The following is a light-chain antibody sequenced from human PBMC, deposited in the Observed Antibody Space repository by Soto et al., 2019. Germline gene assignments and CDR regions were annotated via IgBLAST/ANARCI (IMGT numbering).Light chain of an antibody. J-gene: IGKJ4*01. CDR1: QSVGVY. CDR3: QQRSSWPLT. CDR2: DAS. V-gene: IGKV3-11*01. Sequence: EIVLTQSPGTLSLSPGERATLSCRASQSVGVYLGWYHQKPGQAPRLLIYDASKRATGIPARFSGSGSGTDFTLTISSLEPEDFAVYYCQQRSSWPLTFGGGTKVEI.